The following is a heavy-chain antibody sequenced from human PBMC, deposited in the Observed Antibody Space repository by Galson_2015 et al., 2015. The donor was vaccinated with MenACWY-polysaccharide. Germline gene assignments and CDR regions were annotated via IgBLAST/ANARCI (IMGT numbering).Heavy chain of an antibody. D-gene: IGHD4-11*01. CDR2: ISYDGSNK. Sequence: SLRLSCAASGFTFSSYGMHWVRQAPGKGLEWVAVISYDGSNKYYADSVKGRFTISRDNSKNTLYLQMNSLRAEDTAVYYCAKNSNHYSDYYGMDVCGQGTTGTVSS. CDR3: AKNSNHYSDYYGMDV. CDR1: GFTFSSYG. J-gene: IGHJ6*02. V-gene: IGHV3-30*18.